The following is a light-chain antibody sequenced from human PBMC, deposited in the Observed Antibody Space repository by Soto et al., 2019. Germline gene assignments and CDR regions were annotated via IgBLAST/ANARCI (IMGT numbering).Light chain of an antibody. CDR1: SSNIGAGYD. Sequence: QSVLTQPPSVSRAPGQRVTISCTGSSSNIGAGYDVHWYQQLPGTAPKLLIYGNSNRPSGVPDRFSGSKSGTSASLAITGLQAEDEADYYCQSYDSSLSGAVFGGGTQLTVL. J-gene: IGLJ7*01. CDR3: QSYDSSLSGAV. CDR2: GNS. V-gene: IGLV1-40*01.